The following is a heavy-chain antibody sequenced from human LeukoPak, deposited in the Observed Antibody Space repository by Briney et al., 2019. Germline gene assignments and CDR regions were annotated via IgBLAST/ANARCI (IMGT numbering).Heavy chain of an antibody. J-gene: IGHJ4*02. D-gene: IGHD3-9*01. CDR2: IYTSGTT. CDR3: AREVSDYDILTGWIDY. Sequence: PSETLPLTCNVSGVSIRSGSYYWSWIRQPAGKGLEWIGRIYTSGTTNYNPSLKSRVTISVGTSKSQFSLKLSSVTAADTAVYYCAREVSDYDILTGWIDYWGQGTLVSVSS. CDR1: GVSIRSGSYY. V-gene: IGHV4-61*02.